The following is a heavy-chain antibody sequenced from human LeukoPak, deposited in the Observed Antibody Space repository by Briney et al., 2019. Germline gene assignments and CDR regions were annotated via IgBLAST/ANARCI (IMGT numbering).Heavy chain of an antibody. CDR2: ISYEGSNK. V-gene: IGHV3-30*18. CDR1: GFIFSSYG. CDR3: AKDYSGSSYYFDY. Sequence: QPGRSLRLSCAASGFIFSSYGMHWVRQAPGKGLEWVAVISYEGSNKYYADSVKGRFTISRDNSKNTLYLQMNSLRAEDTAVYYCAKDYSGSSYYFDYWGQGTLVTVSS. J-gene: IGHJ4*02. D-gene: IGHD1-26*01.